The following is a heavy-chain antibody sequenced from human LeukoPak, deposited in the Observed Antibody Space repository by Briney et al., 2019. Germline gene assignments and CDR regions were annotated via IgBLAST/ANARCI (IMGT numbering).Heavy chain of an antibody. CDR3: ARWGDYYGSSGTGDY. J-gene: IGHJ4*02. D-gene: IGHD3-22*01. Sequence: PSESLSLTCTISGGSISSYYWSWIRQPAGKGLEWIGRIYTTGSTNLNPSLKSRVIMSLDTSKNQFSLKLTSVTAADTAVYYCARWGDYYGSSGTGDYWGQGTLVTVS. V-gene: IGHV4-4*07. CDR1: GGSISSYY. CDR2: IYTTGST.